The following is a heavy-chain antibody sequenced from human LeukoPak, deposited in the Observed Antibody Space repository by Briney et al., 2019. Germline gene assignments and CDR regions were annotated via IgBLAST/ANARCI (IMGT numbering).Heavy chain of an antibody. J-gene: IGHJ4*02. D-gene: IGHD3-10*01. CDR3: ARARGGGSGDY. CDR2: INPHSGTT. CDR1: GYTFNDYY. Sequence: ASVKVSCKASGYTFNDYYMHWVRQAPGQGLEWMGWINPHSGTTDYVHKFQGRVTMTRDTSISTAYMELSRLRSDDTAVYYCARARGGGSGDYWGQGTLVTDSS. V-gene: IGHV1-2*07.